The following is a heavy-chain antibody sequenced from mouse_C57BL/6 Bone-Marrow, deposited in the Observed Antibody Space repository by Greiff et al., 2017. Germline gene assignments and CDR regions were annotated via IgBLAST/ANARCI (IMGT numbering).Heavy chain of an antibody. CDR3: TTYYGSRVPLY. V-gene: IGHV14-4*01. CDR2: IDPENGDT. D-gene: IGHD1-1*01. Sequence: EVQLQQSGAELVRPGASVKLSCTASGFNIKDDYMHWVKQRPEQGLEWIGWIDPENGDTEYASKFQGKATITADTSSNTAYLTLSSLTSEDTAVYYCTTYYGSRVPLYWGQGTTLTVSS. J-gene: IGHJ2*01. CDR1: GFNIKDDY.